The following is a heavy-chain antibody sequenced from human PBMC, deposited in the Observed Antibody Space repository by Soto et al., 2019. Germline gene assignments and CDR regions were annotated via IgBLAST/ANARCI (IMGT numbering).Heavy chain of an antibody. D-gene: IGHD2-15*01. CDR2: INPSGGST. CDR1: GYTFTSYY. CDR3: ASARYCSGGSCYSFFDY. J-gene: IGHJ4*02. V-gene: IGHV1-46*01. Sequence: ASVKVSCKASGYTFTSYYMHWVRQAPGQGLEWMGIINPSGGSTSYAQKFQGRVTMTRDTSTSTVYMELSSLRSEDTAVYYCASARYCSGGSCYSFFDYWGQGILVTVSS.